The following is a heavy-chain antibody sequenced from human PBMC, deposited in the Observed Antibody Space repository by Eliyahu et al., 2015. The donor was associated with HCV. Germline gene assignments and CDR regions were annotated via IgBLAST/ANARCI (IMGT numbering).Heavy chain of an antibody. D-gene: IGHD5-12*01. CDR2: INQDGSEK. CDR3: ARERDSGYDLLSVFY. V-gene: IGHV3-7*01. J-gene: IGHJ4*02. Sequence: EVQLVESGGGLVQPGGSLXLSXXASGLPFSRYWMXWVRQAPGKGXEWVANINQDGSEKYYVDSVKGRFTISRDNAKNSLFLHMNSLRAEDTAVYYCARERDSGYDLLSVFYWGQGTLVTVSS. CDR1: GLPFSRYW.